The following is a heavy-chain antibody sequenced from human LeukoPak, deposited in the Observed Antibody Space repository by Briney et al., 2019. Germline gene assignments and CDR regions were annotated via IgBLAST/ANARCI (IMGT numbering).Heavy chain of an antibody. CDR1: GFTVSNNY. D-gene: IGHD6-13*01. V-gene: IGHV3-66*01. CDR3: ARDRGIAAVGGRGMDV. J-gene: IGHJ6*02. Sequence: PGGSPRLSCVASGFTVSNNYMSWVRQAPGKGLEWVSIMYSGNYIYYADSVKGRFTISRDNSKNTLFLQMNSLRAEDTAVYYCARDRGIAAVGGRGMDVWGQGTTVTVSS. CDR2: MYSGNYI.